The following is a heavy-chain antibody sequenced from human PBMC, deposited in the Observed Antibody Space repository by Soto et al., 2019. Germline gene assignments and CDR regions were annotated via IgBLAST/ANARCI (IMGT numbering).Heavy chain of an antibody. D-gene: IGHD2-15*01. V-gene: IGHV1-18*01. Sequence: ASVPVSCTASGSAFPRYVISWGRQAPGQGLEWMGWISAYNGNTNYAQKLQGRVTMTTDTSTTTAYMELRSLRSDDTAVYYCARDRGYLAQWDDWGQGTLVTVSS. CDR2: ISAYNGNT. CDR3: ARDRGYLAQWDD. J-gene: IGHJ4*02. CDR1: GSAFPRYV.